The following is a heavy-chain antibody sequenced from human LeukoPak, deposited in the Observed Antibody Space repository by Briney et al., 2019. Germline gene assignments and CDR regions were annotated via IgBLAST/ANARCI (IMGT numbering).Heavy chain of an antibody. CDR2: IYYSTST. CDR1: GGSISSYD. D-gene: IGHD3/OR15-3a*01. CDR3: VRKTGSGLFILP. Sequence: SETLSLTCTVSGGSISSYDWTWFRQPPGKGLDGRGSIYYSTSTKYNPPLKSRVTISEDTTKTQFSLKRGSVSAPPTPPYYCVRKTGSGLFILPGGQGTVVTVSS. V-gene: IGHV4-59*01. J-gene: IGHJ4*02.